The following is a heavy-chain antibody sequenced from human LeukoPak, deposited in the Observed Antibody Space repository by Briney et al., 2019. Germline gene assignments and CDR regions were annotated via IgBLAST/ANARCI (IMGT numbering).Heavy chain of an antibody. CDR2: INHSGST. CDR3: ARGSYCSTTSCYLGTWFDP. CDR1: GGSFSGYY. Sequence: SETLSLTCAVYGGSFSGYYWSWIRQPPGKGLEWIREINHSGSTNYNPSLKSRVTISVDTSKNHFSLRLSSVTAADTAVHYCARGSYCSTTSCYLGTWFDPWGQGTLVIVSS. J-gene: IGHJ5*02. D-gene: IGHD2-2*01. V-gene: IGHV4-34*01.